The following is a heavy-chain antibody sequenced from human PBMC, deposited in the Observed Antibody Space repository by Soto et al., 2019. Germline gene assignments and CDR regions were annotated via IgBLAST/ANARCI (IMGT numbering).Heavy chain of an antibody. J-gene: IGHJ4*02. CDR3: AKGSPSYCGGDCYSLIDY. CDR1: GFTFSSYG. CDR2: ISYDGSNK. D-gene: IGHD2-21*02. V-gene: IGHV3-30*18. Sequence: PGGSLRLSCAASGFTFSSYGMHWVRQAPGKGLEWVAVISYDGSNKYYADSVKGRFTISRDNSKNTLYLQMNSLRAEDTAVYYCAKGSPSYCGGDCYSLIDYWGQGTLVTVSS.